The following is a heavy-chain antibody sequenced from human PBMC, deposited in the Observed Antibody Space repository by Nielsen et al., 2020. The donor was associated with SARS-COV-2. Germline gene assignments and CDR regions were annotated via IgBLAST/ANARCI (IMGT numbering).Heavy chain of an antibody. V-gene: IGHV3-9*01. CDR1: GFTFDDYA. Sequence: SLKISCAASGFTFDDYAMHWVRQAPGKGLEWVSGISWNSGSLGYADSVKGRFTISRDNAKNSLYLQMNSLRAEDTALYYCAKAYIAVAGHFDYWGQGTLVTVSS. CDR3: AKAYIAVAGHFDY. CDR2: ISWNSGSL. D-gene: IGHD6-19*01. J-gene: IGHJ4*02.